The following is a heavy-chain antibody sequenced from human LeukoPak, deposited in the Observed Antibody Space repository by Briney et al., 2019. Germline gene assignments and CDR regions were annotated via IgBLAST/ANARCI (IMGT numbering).Heavy chain of an antibody. CDR3: ARDRIPYYYDSSGYYTDAFDI. D-gene: IGHD3-22*01. V-gene: IGHV1-2*02. CDR1: GYTFTGYY. CDR2: INPNSGGT. J-gene: IGHJ3*02. Sequence: ASVKVSCKASGYTFTGYYMHWVRQAPGQGLEWMGWINPNSGGTNYAQKFQGRVTMTRDTSISTACMELSRLRSDDTAVYYCARDRIPYYYDSSGYYTDAFDIWGQGTMVTVSS.